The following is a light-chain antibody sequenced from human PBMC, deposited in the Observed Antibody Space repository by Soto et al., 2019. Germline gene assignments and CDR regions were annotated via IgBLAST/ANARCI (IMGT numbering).Light chain of an antibody. CDR2: EVS. Sequence: QSALTQPPSASGSPGQSVTISCTRTSSDVGIYNYVSWYQQHPGKAPKLMIYEVSKRPSGVPDRFSGSKSGNTASLTVSGLQAEDEADYYCSSSAGSNKAVFGGGTKVTVL. CDR3: SSSAGSNKAV. CDR1: SSDVGIYNY. V-gene: IGLV2-8*01. J-gene: IGLJ2*01.